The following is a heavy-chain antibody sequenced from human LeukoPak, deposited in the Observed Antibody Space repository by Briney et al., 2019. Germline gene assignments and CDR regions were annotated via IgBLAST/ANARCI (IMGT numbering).Heavy chain of an antibody. CDR3: ARQERYCSNGVCLKHFDY. CDR1: GASISSSTYY. V-gene: IGHV4-39*01. D-gene: IGHD2-8*01. Sequence: SETLSLTCTVSGASISSSTYYWGWIRQPPGKGLEWIGSIYYSGSTYYNPSLKSRVTISVDTSKNQFSLKLSSVTAADTAVYYCARQERYCSNGVCLKHFDYWGQGTLVTVSS. J-gene: IGHJ4*02. CDR2: IYYSGST.